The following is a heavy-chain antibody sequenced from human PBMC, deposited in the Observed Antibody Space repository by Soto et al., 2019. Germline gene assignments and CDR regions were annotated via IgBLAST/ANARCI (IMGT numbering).Heavy chain of an antibody. D-gene: IGHD3-10*01. CDR2: IHYTGRT. V-gene: IGHV4-59*01. CDR1: YGSISRYY. CDR3: ARDSDYGWSYFDY. Sequence: QVQLQESGPGLVKPSETLSLTCTVSYGSISRYYWSWIRQPPGKGLEWIAYIHYTGRTNYNPSLKSRVTISVDTSKNQFSLKLSSVTAADTAVYYCARDSDYGWSYFDYWGQGTLVTVSS. J-gene: IGHJ4*02.